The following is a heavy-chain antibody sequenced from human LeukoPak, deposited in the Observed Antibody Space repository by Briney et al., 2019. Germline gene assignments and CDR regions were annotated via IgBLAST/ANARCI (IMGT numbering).Heavy chain of an antibody. V-gene: IGHV4-34*01. CDR2: INHSGST. Sequence: PSETLSLTCAVYGGSFSGYYWSWIRQPPGKGLEWIGEINHSGSTNYNPSLKNRVTISVDTSKNQFSLKLSSVTAADTAVYYCARASLKPDYWGQGTLVTVSS. CDR3: ARASLKPDY. J-gene: IGHJ4*02. CDR1: GGSFSGYY.